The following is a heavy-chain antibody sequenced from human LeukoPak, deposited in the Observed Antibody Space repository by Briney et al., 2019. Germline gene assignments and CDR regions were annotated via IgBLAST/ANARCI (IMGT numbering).Heavy chain of an antibody. V-gene: IGHV3-48*01. CDR2: ISGSSSTI. CDR1: GFTLSSYS. Sequence: GWSLRLSCAASGFTLSSYSMNWVRQAPRKGLEWGSYISGSSSTIYYADSVKGRFTISRDNGKNTLYLQMNSLRAEDTAVYYCARGSTYYDSSGQVPFDYWGQGTLVTVSS. J-gene: IGHJ4*02. D-gene: IGHD3-22*01. CDR3: ARGSTYYDSSGQVPFDY.